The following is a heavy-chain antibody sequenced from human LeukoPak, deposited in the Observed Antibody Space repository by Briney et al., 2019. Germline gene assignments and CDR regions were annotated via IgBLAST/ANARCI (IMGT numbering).Heavy chain of an antibody. CDR1: GDSISGYY. CDR3: AREFNWYFDL. V-gene: IGHV4-4*07. CDR2: LYSSGLT. Sequence: SETLSLTCTVSGDSISGYYWTWIRQPAGKGLEWVGRLYSSGLTHYSPSFRSRVTMSEDTSKNQISLQLSSVTAADRGVYYCAREFNWYFDLWGRGALVTVSS. J-gene: IGHJ2*01.